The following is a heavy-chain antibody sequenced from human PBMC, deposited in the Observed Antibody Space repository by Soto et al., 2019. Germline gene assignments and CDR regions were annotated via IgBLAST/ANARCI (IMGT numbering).Heavy chain of an antibody. CDR2: TYYRSRWNY. V-gene: IGHV6-1*01. CDR1: GDSASNTGAA. Sequence: SQTLSLTCAIPGDSASNTGAAWNWVRQSPSGGLEWLGRTYYRSRWNYDYAISLKSRISINPDTSKNQCSLQLNSVTPEDTGVYYCARDPPEFQSGLASWGHRTVVTVSS. CDR3: ARDPPEFQSGLAS. D-gene: IGHD3-10*01. J-gene: IGHJ5*01.